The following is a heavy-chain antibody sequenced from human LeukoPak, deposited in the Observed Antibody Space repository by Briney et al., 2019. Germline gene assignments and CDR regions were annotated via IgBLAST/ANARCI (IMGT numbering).Heavy chain of an antibody. Sequence: ASVKVSCKASGYTFTSYDINWVRQATGQGLEWMGWMNPNSGNTGYALKFQGRVTMTRNTSISTAYMELSSLRSEDTAVYYCARTMGDYGGNDGMDVWGQGTTVTVSS. J-gene: IGHJ6*02. CDR2: MNPNSGNT. V-gene: IGHV1-8*01. CDR1: GYTFTSYD. CDR3: ARTMGDYGGNDGMDV. D-gene: IGHD4-23*01.